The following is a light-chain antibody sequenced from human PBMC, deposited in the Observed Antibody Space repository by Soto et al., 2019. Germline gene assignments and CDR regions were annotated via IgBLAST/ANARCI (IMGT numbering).Light chain of an antibody. CDR3: AVWDESLSGVI. J-gene: IGLJ2*01. V-gene: IGLV1-47*01. CDR1: ISNIGDND. CDR2: RNY. Sequence: QSVLTQPPSASGTPGQRVTFSCSGSISNIGDNDVFWYQQLPGTAPKLLIYRNYERPSGVPDRFSGSKSGTSASLAISGLRSEDEADYYCAVWDESLSGVIFGGGTKLTVL.